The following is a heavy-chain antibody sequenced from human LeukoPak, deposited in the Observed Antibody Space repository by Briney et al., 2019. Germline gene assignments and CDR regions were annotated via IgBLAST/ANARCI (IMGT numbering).Heavy chain of an antibody. J-gene: IGHJ4*02. CDR2: INPSGGST. D-gene: IGHD5-18*01. CDR1: GYTFTSYY. V-gene: IGHV1-46*03. Sequence: GSVKVSCKASGYTFTSYYMHWVRQAPGQGLEWMGRINPSGGSTSYAQKFQGRVTMTRDTSTSTVYMELSSLKSEDTALSYCASAGGGYGYYYGCWGTRATV. CDR3: ASAGGGYGYYY.